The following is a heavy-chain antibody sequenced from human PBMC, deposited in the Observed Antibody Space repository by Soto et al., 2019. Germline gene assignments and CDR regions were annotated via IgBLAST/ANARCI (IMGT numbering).Heavy chain of an antibody. Sequence: PSETLSLTCAVYGGSFSGYYWSWIRQPPGKGLEWIGEINHSGSTNYNPSLKSRVTISEDTTKNQFSLKLSSVTAADTAVYYCARGREIWRRYCSGGSCYGTLYYFDYWGQGTLVTVSS. D-gene: IGHD2-15*01. CDR3: ARGREIWRRYCSGGSCYGTLYYFDY. CDR2: INHSGST. V-gene: IGHV4-34*01. J-gene: IGHJ4*02. CDR1: GGSFSGYY.